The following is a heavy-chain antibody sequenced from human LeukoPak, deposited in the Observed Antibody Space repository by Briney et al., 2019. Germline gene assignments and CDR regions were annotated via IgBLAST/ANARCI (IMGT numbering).Heavy chain of an antibody. V-gene: IGHV4-34*01. D-gene: IGHD3-22*01. Sequence: SETLSLTCAVYGGSFSGYYWSWIRQPPGKGLEWIGEINRSGSTNYNPSLKSRVTISVDTSKNQFSLKLSSVTAADTAVYYCARGVPYYYDSSGYYRENFDYWGQGTLVTVSS. CDR3: ARGVPYYYDSSGYYRENFDY. CDR2: INRSGST. CDR1: GGSFSGYY. J-gene: IGHJ4*02.